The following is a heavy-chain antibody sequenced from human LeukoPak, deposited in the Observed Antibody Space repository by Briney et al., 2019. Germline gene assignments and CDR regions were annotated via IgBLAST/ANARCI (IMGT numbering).Heavy chain of an antibody. J-gene: IGHJ6*02. CDR2: ILHDESNK. Sequence: GGSLRLSRAASGFTFSNYGMHWVRQAPGKGLEWVAVILHDESNKYYADSVKGRFTISRDKSKNTLYLQMNSLRAEDTAVYYCAKEGGNAYKYVGDGLDVWGQGTTVTVSS. V-gene: IGHV3-30*18. CDR3: AKEGGNAYKYVGDGLDV. CDR1: GFTFSNYG. D-gene: IGHD5-24*01.